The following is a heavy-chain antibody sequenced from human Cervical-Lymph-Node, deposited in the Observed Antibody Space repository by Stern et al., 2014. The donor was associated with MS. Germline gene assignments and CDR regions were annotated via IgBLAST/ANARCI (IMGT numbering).Heavy chain of an antibody. CDR3: ARGGAVATSDYYFDY. Sequence: AQLVESGGGVVQPGRSLRLSCAASGFTVSYHAMHWVRQAPGKGLEWVAVISYDGSDKNDADSVKGRFTISRDNSRNTLYLQMNSLRVDDTAVYYCARGGAVATSDYYFDYWGQGILVTVSS. V-gene: IGHV3-30*01. CDR1: GFTVSYHA. J-gene: IGHJ4*02. CDR2: ISYDGSDK. D-gene: IGHD5-12*01.